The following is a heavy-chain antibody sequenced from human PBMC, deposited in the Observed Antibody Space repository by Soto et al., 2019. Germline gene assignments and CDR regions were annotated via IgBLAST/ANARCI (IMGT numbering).Heavy chain of an antibody. Sequence: QVQLVESGGGVVQPGRSLRLSCAASGFTFSSYGMHWVRQAPGKGLEWVAVISYDGSNKYYTDSVKGRFTISRDNSKNTLYLQMNSLRAEDTAVYYCAKYFWSGFMTGAPDDYWGQGTLVTVSS. CDR3: AKYFWSGFMTGAPDDY. V-gene: IGHV3-30*18. J-gene: IGHJ4*02. CDR2: ISYDGSNK. CDR1: GFTFSSYG. D-gene: IGHD3-3*01.